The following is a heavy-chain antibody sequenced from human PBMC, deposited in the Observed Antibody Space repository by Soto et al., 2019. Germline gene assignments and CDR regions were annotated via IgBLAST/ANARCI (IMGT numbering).Heavy chain of an antibody. CDR3: ARDMTAVGRDAFDI. D-gene: IGHD2-21*02. V-gene: IGHV4-31*03. Sequence: ASETLSLTCTVSGGSISSGGHYWSWIRQHPGKGLEWIGYIYYSGSTYYNPSLKSRVTISVDTSKNQFSLKVNSVTAADTAVYYCARDMTAVGRDAFDIWGQGTMVTVSS. CDR1: GGSISSGGHY. CDR2: IYYSGST. J-gene: IGHJ3*02.